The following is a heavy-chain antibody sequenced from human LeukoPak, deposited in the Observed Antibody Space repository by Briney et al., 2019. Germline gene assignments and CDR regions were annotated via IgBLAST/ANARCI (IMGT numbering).Heavy chain of an antibody. CDR3: VRDATKDYDWESSAFDV. Sequence: GRSLRLSCAASGFTFNRYGMHWVRQAPGKGLEWVAVISYDGSNKYYADSVKGRFTISRDNSKNTLYLQMNSLRAEDTAVYYCVRDATKDYDWESSAFDVWGQGTMVTVSS. J-gene: IGHJ3*01. CDR2: ISYDGSNK. D-gene: IGHD3-16*01. CDR1: GFTFNRYG. V-gene: IGHV3-30*03.